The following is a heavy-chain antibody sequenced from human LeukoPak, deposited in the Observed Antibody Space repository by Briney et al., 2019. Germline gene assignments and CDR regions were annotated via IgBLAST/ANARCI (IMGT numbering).Heavy chain of an antibody. V-gene: IGHV4-38-2*02. Sequence: SETLSLTCTVSGYSISSGYYWGWIRQPPGKGLEWIGSIYHRGSTYYNPSLKSRVTISVDTSKNQFSLKLSSVTAADTAVYYCARERAGGYRNNWFDPWGQGTLVTVSS. D-gene: IGHD5-12*01. CDR1: GYSISSGYY. J-gene: IGHJ5*02. CDR3: ARERAGGYRNNWFDP. CDR2: IYHRGST.